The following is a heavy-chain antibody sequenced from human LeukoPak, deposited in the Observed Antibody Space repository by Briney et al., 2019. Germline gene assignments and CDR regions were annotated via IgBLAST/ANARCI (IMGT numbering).Heavy chain of an antibody. CDR1: GFTFSSYG. D-gene: IGHD1-26*01. CDR2: IRYDGSNK. CDR3: AKGSGLKSGSYYPQTYYFDY. Sequence: HPGGSLRLSCAASGFTFSSYGMHWVRQAPGKGLEWVAFIRYDGSNKYYADSVKGRFTISRDNSKNTLYLQMNSLRAEDTAVYYCAKGSGLKSGSYYPQTYYFDYWGQGTLVTVSS. J-gene: IGHJ4*02. V-gene: IGHV3-30*02.